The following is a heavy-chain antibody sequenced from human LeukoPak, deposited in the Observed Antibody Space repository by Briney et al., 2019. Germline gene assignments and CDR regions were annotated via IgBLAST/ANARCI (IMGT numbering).Heavy chain of an antibody. J-gene: IGHJ4*02. CDR2: IRGSGTGT. Sequence: GGSLRLSCAASGFTFGSYAMTWVRQAPGKGLEWVSAIRGSGTGTNYGDSVKGRFTISRDNSKNTLYLQMNSLRAEDTAVYYCAKHPKRYSSSWSPTGYWGQGTLVTVSS. D-gene: IGHD6-13*01. CDR1: GFTFGSYA. CDR3: AKHPKRYSSSWSPTGY. V-gene: IGHV3-23*01.